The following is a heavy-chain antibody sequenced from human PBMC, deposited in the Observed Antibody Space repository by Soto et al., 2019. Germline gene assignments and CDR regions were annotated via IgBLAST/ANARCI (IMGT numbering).Heavy chain of an antibody. V-gene: IGHV3-30*18. J-gene: IGHJ6*02. Sequence: GWSLRLSCAASGFTFSSYGMHWVRQAPGKGLEWVAVISYDGSNKYYADSVKGRFTISRDNSKNTLYLQMNRLRAEDTAVYYCAKDGRAGYNFLLTNYYYFDGRDVWGQRTTVTV. CDR2: ISYDGSNK. D-gene: IGHD5-12*01. CDR1: GFTFSSYG. CDR3: AKDGRAGYNFLLTNYYYFDGRDV.